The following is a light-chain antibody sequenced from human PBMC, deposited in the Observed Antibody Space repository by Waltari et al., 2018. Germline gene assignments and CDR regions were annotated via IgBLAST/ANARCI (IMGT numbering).Light chain of an antibody. CDR1: ASNIGGHL. CDR3: ASWDDSLNGHWV. CDR2: RSD. J-gene: IGLJ3*02. V-gene: IGLV1-44*01. Sequence: QSVLTQPPSASGPPGPRVTISCSGIASNIGGHLVHWYQQRPGTAPKLLIYRSDLRPSGVPDRFSGSKSGTSASLAIIGLQSEDEADYFCASWDDSLNGHWVFGGGTKVTVL.